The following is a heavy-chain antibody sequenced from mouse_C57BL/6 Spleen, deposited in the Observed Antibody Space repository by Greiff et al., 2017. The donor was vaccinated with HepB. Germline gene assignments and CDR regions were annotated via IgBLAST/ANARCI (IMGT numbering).Heavy chain of an antibody. CDR1: GYTFTSYW. J-gene: IGHJ1*03. CDR3: ARPYYYGSSSRYFDV. Sequence: QVQLQQPGAELVRPGSSVKLSCKASGYTFTSYWMHWVKQRPIQGLEWIGNIDPSDSETHYNQKFKDKATLTVDKSSSTAYMQLSSLTSEDSAVYYCARPYYYGSSSRYFDVWGTGTTVTVSS. V-gene: IGHV1-52*01. CDR2: IDPSDSET. D-gene: IGHD1-1*01.